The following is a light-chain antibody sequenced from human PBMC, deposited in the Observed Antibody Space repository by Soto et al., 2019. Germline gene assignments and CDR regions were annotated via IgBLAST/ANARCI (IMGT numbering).Light chain of an antibody. CDR2: EVS. V-gene: IGLV2-14*01. J-gene: IGLJ2*01. Sequence: QSALTQPASVSGSPGPSITISCTGTSSDVGGYNYVSWYQQHPGKAPKLMIYEVSNRPPGVSNRFSGSKSGNTASLTISGLQAEDEADYYCSSYTRSSTVVFGGGTKRTVL. CDR3: SSYTRSSTVV. CDR1: SSDVGGYNY.